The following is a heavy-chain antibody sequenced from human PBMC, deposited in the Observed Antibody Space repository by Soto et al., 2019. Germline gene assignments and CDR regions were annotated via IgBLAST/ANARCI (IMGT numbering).Heavy chain of an antibody. CDR3: AKAIAGDYGRPYWYVAL. J-gene: IGHJ2*01. V-gene: IGHV3-23*01. D-gene: IGHD4-17*01. CDR1: GFTFSSYA. CDR2: ISGSAGST. Sequence: EVQLLESGGGCVHPGRSLRLSYASSGFTFSSYAMSWVRRAPWKWLEGVSAISGSAGSTNYADSVKGRFPISRDNSTNTMYLQINSLRAEDTAVYYCAKAIAGDYGRPYWYVALWGRGTLVTVS.